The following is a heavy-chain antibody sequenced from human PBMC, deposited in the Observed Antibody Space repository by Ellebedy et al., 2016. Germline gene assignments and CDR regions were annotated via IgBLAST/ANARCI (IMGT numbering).Heavy chain of an antibody. CDR1: VYTFTTYG. CDR3: ARDLSGDY. CDR2: INTFNANT. Sequence: ASVKVSCKASVYTFTTYGISFLLHSPGQGLEWMGWINTFNANTNYAQKVQGRVTMTTDTSTSTAYMELRSLRSDDTAVYYCARDLSGDYWGQGTLVTVSS. J-gene: IGHJ4*02. V-gene: IGHV1-18*01.